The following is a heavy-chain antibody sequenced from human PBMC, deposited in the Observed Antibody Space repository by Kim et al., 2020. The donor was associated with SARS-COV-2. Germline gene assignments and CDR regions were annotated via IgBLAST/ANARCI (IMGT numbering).Heavy chain of an antibody. V-gene: IGHV3-7*01. CDR3: SKGGRRRFDC. Sequence: SEIFYADSVKGRFTISRDKTKNSLYLQMNSLRAEDTAVYYCSKGGRRRFDCWGQGTLVTVSS. D-gene: IGHD2-15*01. CDR2: SEI. J-gene: IGHJ4*02.